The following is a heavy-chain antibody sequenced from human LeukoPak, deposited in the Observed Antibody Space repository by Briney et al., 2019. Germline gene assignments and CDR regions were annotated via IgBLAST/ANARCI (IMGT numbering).Heavy chain of an antibody. CDR1: GGSISSGDYY. V-gene: IGHV4-30-4*01. D-gene: IGHD6-19*01. Sequence: PSQTLSLTCTVSGGSISSGDYYWSWIRQPPGKGLERIGYIYYSGSTYYNPSLKSRVTISVDTSKNQFSLKLSSVTAADTAVYYCARAISLIEQWYFDYWGQGTLVTVSS. J-gene: IGHJ4*02. CDR2: IYYSGST. CDR3: ARAISLIEQWYFDY.